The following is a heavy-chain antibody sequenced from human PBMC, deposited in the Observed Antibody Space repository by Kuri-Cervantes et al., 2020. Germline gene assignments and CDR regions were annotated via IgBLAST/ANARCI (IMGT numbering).Heavy chain of an antibody. CDR3: ARRRRAGLRGAFDI. Sequence: GESLKISCKGSGYTFSTYWIGWVRQMPGKGLEWMGSVYPRDSDTRYRPSFQGQVTISADKSISTAYLQWSSLKASDTAMYYCARRRRAGLRGAFDIWGQGTMVTVSS. CDR1: GYTFSTYW. J-gene: IGHJ3*02. CDR2: VYPRDSDT. D-gene: IGHD3-10*01. V-gene: IGHV5-51*01.